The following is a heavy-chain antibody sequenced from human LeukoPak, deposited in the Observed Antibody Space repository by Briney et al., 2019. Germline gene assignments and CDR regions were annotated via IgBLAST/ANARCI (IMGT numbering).Heavy chain of an antibody. CDR3: ASALPAVATTFDY. D-gene: IGHD2-2*01. CDR1: GGSISSYY. J-gene: IGHJ4*02. Sequence: SETLSLTCTVSGGSISSYYWSWIRQPPGKGLEWIGYIYYSGSTNYNPSLKSRVTISVDTSKNQFSLKPSSVTAADTAVYYCASALPAVATTFDYWGQGTLVTVSS. CDR2: IYYSGST. V-gene: IGHV4-59*08.